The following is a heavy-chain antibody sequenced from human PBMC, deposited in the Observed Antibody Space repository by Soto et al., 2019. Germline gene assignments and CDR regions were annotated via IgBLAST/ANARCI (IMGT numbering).Heavy chain of an antibody. CDR1: GGTXTSYA. Sequence: SXKVSFKASGGTXTSYAIRWVRQAPGQRLEWMGGIIPIFGTANYAQKFQGRVTITADESTSTAYMALSSLRSEDTAVYYCATSAGVPAAIRSGKLELDYWGQGTLVTVSS. V-gene: IGHV1-69*13. CDR2: IIPIFGTA. J-gene: IGHJ4*02. CDR3: ATSAGVPAAIRSGKLELDY. D-gene: IGHD2-2*02.